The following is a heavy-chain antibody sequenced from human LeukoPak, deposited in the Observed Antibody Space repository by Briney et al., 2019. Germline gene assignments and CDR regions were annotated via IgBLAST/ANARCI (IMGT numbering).Heavy chain of an antibody. CDR1: GYSISSGYY. Sequence: PSETLSLTCTVSGYSISSGYYWGCIRQPPGKVLEWLGSIYHSGRTYYNPSLKSRVTISVDTSKNQFSLKLSSVTAADTAVHYCARGYSSSWANNDAFDIWGQGTMVTVSS. V-gene: IGHV4-38-2*02. D-gene: IGHD6-13*01. CDR2: IYHSGRT. CDR3: ARGYSSSWANNDAFDI. J-gene: IGHJ3*02.